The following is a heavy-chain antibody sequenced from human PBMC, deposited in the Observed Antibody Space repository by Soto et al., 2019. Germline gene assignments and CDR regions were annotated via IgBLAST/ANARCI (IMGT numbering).Heavy chain of an antibody. Sequence: KPSETLSLTCTVSGGSNIRDGYYWSWIRQHPGKGLEWIAYISYSGSSYSNPSLKSRVTISADTSKNQFSLRLTSVTAADTAVYFCERETPAGSADFWGQGTLVTVSS. CDR3: ERETPAGSADF. J-gene: IGHJ4*02. D-gene: IGHD2-2*01. V-gene: IGHV4-31*03. CDR1: GGSNIRDGYY. CDR2: ISYSGSS.